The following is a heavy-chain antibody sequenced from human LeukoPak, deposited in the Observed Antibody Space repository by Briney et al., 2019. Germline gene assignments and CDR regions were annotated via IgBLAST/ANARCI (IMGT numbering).Heavy chain of an antibody. J-gene: IGHJ5*02. CDR3: ATRNYGDHH. D-gene: IGHD4-17*01. CDR2: IYYSGST. V-gene: IGHV4-59*01. Sequence: SETLSLTCTVSGGSISSYYWSWIRQPPGKGLEWIAYIYYSGSTNYNPSLKSRVTISVGTSKNQFSLKLSSVTAADTAVYYCATRNYGDHHWGQGTLVTVSS. CDR1: GGSISSYY.